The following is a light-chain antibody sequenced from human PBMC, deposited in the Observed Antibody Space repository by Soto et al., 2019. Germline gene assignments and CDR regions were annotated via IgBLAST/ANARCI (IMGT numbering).Light chain of an antibody. CDR3: QQSFTPPYT. V-gene: IGKV1-39*01. J-gene: IGKJ2*01. CDR2: GAS. CDR1: QGISSY. Sequence: DIQMIQSPSSLYASVGDTVTITCRASQGISSYLNWYQHRPGRAPKLLMYGASTLQSGVPSRFSGSGSGTDYTLTISSLQPEDSATYYGQQSFTPPYTFGQGTNLGI.